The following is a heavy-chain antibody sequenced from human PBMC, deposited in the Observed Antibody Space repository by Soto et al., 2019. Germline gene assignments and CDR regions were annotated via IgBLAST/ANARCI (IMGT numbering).Heavy chain of an antibody. J-gene: IGHJ3*02. Sequence: QVQLVQSGAEVKKPGASVRVSCKASGYTFTSYGINWVRQGTGQGLEWLGWMNPNTGTTDYAQKFQDRVTMTSETSTSTAYMALTSLRAEDTAVYYCSARTLDYNGAFEIWGQGTMVTVSS. CDR2: MNPNTGTT. CDR1: GYTFTSYG. D-gene: IGHD4-4*01. CDR3: SARTLDYNGAFEI. V-gene: IGHV1-8*01.